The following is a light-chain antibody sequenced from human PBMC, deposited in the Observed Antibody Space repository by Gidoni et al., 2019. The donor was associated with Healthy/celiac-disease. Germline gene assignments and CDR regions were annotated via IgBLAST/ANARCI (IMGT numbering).Light chain of an antibody. CDR3: QQYNSYSGT. V-gene: IGKV1-5*01. Sequence: DIQMTQSPSTLSASVGDRVTITCRASQGISSWLAWYQQKPGKAPKLLIYDASSLESGVPSRFSGSGSGTEFTLTISSLQPDDFATYYCQQYNSYSGTFGQGTKVEIK. CDR2: DAS. CDR1: QGISSW. J-gene: IGKJ1*01.